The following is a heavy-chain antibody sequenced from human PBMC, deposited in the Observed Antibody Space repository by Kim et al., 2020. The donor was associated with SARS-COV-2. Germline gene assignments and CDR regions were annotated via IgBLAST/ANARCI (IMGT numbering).Heavy chain of an antibody. J-gene: IGHJ5*02. CDR3: ASTGVGAVGWFAT. D-gene: IGHD1-26*01. Sequence: SETLSLTCSVSGGAIRGYYWAWIRQPPGKRLEWIGYVYHTGSTNYNPSLRGRVTISLDTSKRQVSLTLTSVIAADTAVYYCASTGVGAVGWFATWGQGTLVSVSS. CDR2: VYHTGST. V-gene: IGHV4-59*01. CDR1: GGAIRGYY.